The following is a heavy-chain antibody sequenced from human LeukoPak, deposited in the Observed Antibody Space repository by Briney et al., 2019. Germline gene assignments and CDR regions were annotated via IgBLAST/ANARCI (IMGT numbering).Heavy chain of an antibody. Sequence: SETLSLTCTVSGGSISSSSYYWGWIRQPPGKGLEWIGRIYSSGSTTYNPSLKSRVNMSLDTSKNQFSLNLSSVTAADTAVYYCAKVDRNYNGHAFDIWGQGTMVTVSP. V-gene: IGHV4-61*05. CDR3: AKVDRNYNGHAFDI. D-gene: IGHD1-14*01. J-gene: IGHJ3*02. CDR2: IYSSGST. CDR1: GGSISSSSYY.